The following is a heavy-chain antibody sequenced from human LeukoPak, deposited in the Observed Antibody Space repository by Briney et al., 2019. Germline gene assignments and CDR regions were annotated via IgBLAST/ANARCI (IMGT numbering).Heavy chain of an antibody. V-gene: IGHV3-48*01. CDR3: AAGYSSGWLKPNWFDP. Sequence: GGSLRLSCAASGFTFSSYSMNWVRQAPGKGLEWVSYISSSSSTIYYADSVKGRFTISRDNAKNSLYLQMNSLRAEDTAVYYCAAGYSSGWLKPNWFDPWGQGTLVTVSS. CDR2: ISSSSSTI. CDR1: GFTFSSYS. D-gene: IGHD6-19*01. J-gene: IGHJ5*02.